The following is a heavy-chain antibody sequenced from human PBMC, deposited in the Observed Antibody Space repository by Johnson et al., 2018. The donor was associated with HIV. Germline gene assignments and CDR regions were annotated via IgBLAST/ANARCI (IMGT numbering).Heavy chain of an antibody. V-gene: IGHV3-30*02. Sequence: QMQLVESGGGVVQPGWSLRLSCAVSGFTFSGYGMHWVRQTPGKGLEWVAFIQHDGNNKYYAESMKGRLIISRDNSKNMLYLEMQSLTSEDTAVYYCARGHTWPKSGFDFWGQGTMVTVSS. J-gene: IGHJ3*01. D-gene: IGHD3-3*01. CDR2: IQHDGNNK. CDR3: ARGHTWPKSGFDF. CDR1: GFTFSGYG.